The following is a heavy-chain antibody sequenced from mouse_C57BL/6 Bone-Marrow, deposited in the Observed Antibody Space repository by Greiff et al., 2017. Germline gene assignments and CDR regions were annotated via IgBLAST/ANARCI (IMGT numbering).Heavy chain of an antibody. CDR3: ARTDDYGDSGLDF. CDR2: MNPNCGSP. J-gene: IGHJ2*01. D-gene: IGHD2-4*01. Sequence: VQLQQPGAELVKPGASVKLSCKASGYTFTNYWMHWVKQRPGQGLEWIGIMNPNCGSPDYNEKFKGEATLSVDKSSSTAYMQLSSLTSEDSAVYYCARTDDYGDSGLDFGGQGTAATVSS. CDR1: GYTFTNYW. V-gene: IGHV1-64*01.